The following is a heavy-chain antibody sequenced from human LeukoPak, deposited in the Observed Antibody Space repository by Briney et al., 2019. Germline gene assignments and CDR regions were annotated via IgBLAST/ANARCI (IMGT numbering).Heavy chain of an antibody. Sequence: SGGSLRLSCAASGFTFSSYSMNWVRQAPGKGLEWVSSISSSSSYIYYADSVKGRFTISRDNAKNSLYLQMNSLRAEDTAVFYCAREDYGIQFDAFDIWGQGTMVTVSS. V-gene: IGHV3-21*01. D-gene: IGHD4-17*01. J-gene: IGHJ3*02. CDR2: ISSSSSYI. CDR3: AREDYGIQFDAFDI. CDR1: GFTFSSYS.